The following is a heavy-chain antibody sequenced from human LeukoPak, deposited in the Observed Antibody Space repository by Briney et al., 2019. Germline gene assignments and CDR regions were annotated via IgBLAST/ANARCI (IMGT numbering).Heavy chain of an antibody. J-gene: IGHJ4*02. CDR1: GFTFTNAW. Sequence: GSLRLSCAASGFTFTNAWMSWVRQAPGKGLEWVGYIYYSGSTNYNPSLKSRVTISVDTSKNQFSLKLSSVTAADTAVYYCARGMKAFDYWGQGTLVTVSS. CDR3: ARGMKAFDY. CDR2: IYYSGST. V-gene: IGHV4-59*01.